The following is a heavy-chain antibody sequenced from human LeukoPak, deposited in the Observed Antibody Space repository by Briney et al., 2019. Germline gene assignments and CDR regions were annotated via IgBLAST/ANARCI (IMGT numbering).Heavy chain of an antibody. D-gene: IGHD6-6*01. J-gene: IGHJ4*02. CDR1: GYTFTSYY. CDR2: INPSGGST. Sequence: ASVKVSCKASGYTFTSYYMHWVRQAPGQGLEWMGIINPSGGSTSYAQKFQGRVTMTGDMSTSTVYMELSSLRSEDTAVYYCARDLQQHLVIGYWGQGTLVTVSS. CDR3: ARDLQQHLVIGY. V-gene: IGHV1-46*01.